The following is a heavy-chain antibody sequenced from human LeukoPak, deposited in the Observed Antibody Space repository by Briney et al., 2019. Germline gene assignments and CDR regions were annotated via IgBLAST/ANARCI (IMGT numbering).Heavy chain of an antibody. Sequence: GGSLRLSCVASGFTFRGYGMHWVRQASGKGLEWVGRIRSKANSYATAYAASVKGRFTISRDDSKNTAYLQMNSLKTEDTAVYYCTGRMAVDDYWGQGTLVTVSS. CDR3: TGRMAVDDY. CDR1: GFTFRGYG. CDR2: IRSKANSYAT. D-gene: IGHD5-24*01. V-gene: IGHV3-73*01. J-gene: IGHJ4*02.